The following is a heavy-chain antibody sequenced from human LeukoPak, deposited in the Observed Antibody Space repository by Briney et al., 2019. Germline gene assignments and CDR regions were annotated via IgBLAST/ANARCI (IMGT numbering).Heavy chain of an antibody. CDR1: GGSVSSGSYY. D-gene: IGHD5-18*01. CDR2: IYYSAST. V-gene: IGHV4-61*01. Sequence: SETLSLPCTVSGGSVSSGSYYWSWIRQPPGKGLEWIGYIYYSASTNYNPSLKSRVTISVDTSNNQFSLKLSSVTAADTAVYYCARGSRGYSYGWGQGTLVTVFS. CDR3: ARGSRGYSYG. J-gene: IGHJ4*02.